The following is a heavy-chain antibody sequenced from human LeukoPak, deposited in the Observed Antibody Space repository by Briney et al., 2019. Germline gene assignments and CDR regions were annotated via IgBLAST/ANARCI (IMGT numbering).Heavy chain of an antibody. CDR3: ARGRGSTTYYYYYYGMDV. J-gene: IGHJ6*02. D-gene: IGHD4-17*01. CDR1: GGSFSGYY. CDR2: INHSGST. V-gene: IGHV4-34*01. Sequence: KPSETLSLTCAVYGGSFSGYYWSWIRQPPGKGLEWIGEINHSGSTNYNPSLKSRVTISVDTSKNQFSLKLSSVTAADTAVYYCARGRGSTTYYYYYYGMDVWGQGITVTVSS.